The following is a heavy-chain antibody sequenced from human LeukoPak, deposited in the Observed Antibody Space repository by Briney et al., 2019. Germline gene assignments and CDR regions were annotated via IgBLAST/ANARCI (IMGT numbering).Heavy chain of an antibody. CDR1: GYTFTGYY. CDR2: IIPIFGTA. Sequence: ASVKVSCKASGYTFTGYYMHWVRQAPGQGLEWMGGIIPIFGTANYAQKFQGRVTITADKSTSTAYMELSSLRSEDTAVYYCARDLGYYDSSGYYHDAFDIWGQGTMVTVSS. V-gene: IGHV1-69*06. J-gene: IGHJ3*02. CDR3: ARDLGYYDSSGYYHDAFDI. D-gene: IGHD3-22*01.